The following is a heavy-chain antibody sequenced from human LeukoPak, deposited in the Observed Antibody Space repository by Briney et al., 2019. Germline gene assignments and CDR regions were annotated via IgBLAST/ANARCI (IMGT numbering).Heavy chain of an antibody. D-gene: IGHD3-10*01. CDR3: ARVYHYGSGSCFDY. CDR2: MNPNSGNT. J-gene: IGHJ4*02. Sequence: GASVKVSCKASGYTFTSYDINWVRQATGQGLEWMGWMNPNSGNTGYAQKFQGRVTMTRNTSISTAYMELSSLRSEDTAVYYCARVYHYGSGSCFDYWGQGTLVTVSS. V-gene: IGHV1-8*01. CDR1: GYTFTSYD.